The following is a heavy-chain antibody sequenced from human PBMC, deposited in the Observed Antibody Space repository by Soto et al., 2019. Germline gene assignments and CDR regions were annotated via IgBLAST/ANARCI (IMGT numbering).Heavy chain of an antibody. CDR1: GYTFTSYY. J-gene: IGHJ3*02. CDR2: INPSGGST. CDR3: ARDPQQVDTALDAFDI. Sequence: ASVKVSCKASGYTFTSYYMHWVRQAPGQGLEWMGIINPSGGSTSYAQKFQGRVTMTRDTSTSTVYMELSSLRSEDTAVYYCARDPQQVDTALDAFDIWGQGTTVTVSS. D-gene: IGHD5-18*01. V-gene: IGHV1-46*01.